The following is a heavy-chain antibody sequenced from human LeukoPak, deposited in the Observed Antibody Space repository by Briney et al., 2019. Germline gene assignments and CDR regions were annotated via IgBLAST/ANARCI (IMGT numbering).Heavy chain of an antibody. CDR2: MNPNSGNT. Sequence: ASVKVSCKASGYTFTSYDINWVRQATGQGLEWMGWMNPNSGNTGYAQKFQGRVTMTRNTSISTAYMELSSLRSEDTAVYYCARGRQHYAPGVYYYYGMDVWGQGTTVTVSS. J-gene: IGHJ6*02. D-gene: IGHD4-17*01. CDR1: GYTFTSYD. V-gene: IGHV1-8*01. CDR3: ARGRQHYAPGVYYYYGMDV.